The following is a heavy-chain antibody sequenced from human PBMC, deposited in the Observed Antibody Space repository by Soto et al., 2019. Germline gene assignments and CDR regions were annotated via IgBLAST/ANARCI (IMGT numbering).Heavy chain of an antibody. Sequence: SETLSLTCTVSGDSISSGFYYWSWVRQHPEKGLEWIGHIHYSRNTYYNPSLKSRLTISVDTSKNPFSLNLSSVTAADTAVYFCARDHPLTAVTTGGWFDPWGQGTLVTVSS. V-gene: IGHV4-31*03. J-gene: IGHJ5*02. CDR2: IHYSRNT. D-gene: IGHD4-17*01. CDR1: GDSISSGFYY. CDR3: ARDHPLTAVTTGGWFDP.